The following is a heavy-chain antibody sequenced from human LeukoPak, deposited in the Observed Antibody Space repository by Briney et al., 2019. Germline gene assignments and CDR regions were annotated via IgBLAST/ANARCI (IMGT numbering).Heavy chain of an antibody. CDR1: GGSISSGGYY. Sequence: PSQTLSLTCTVSGGSISSGGYYWSWIRQHPGKGLGWIGYIYYSGSTYYNPSLKSRVTISVDTSKNQFSLKLSSVTAADTAVYYCARGGKEQLVDTLPHFDYWGQGTLVTVSS. CDR2: IYYSGST. CDR3: ARGGKEQLVDTLPHFDY. V-gene: IGHV4-31*03. D-gene: IGHD6-6*01. J-gene: IGHJ4*02.